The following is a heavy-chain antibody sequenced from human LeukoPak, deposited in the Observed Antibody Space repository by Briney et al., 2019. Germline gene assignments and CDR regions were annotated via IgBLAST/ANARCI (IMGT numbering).Heavy chain of an antibody. CDR3: ASGSRQMVGY. CDR1: GGTFSSYA. CDR2: IIPIFGTA. J-gene: IGHJ4*02. D-gene: IGHD2-8*01. V-gene: IGHV1-69*05. Sequence: GSSVKVSCKASGGTFSSYAISWVRQAPGQGLEWMGRIIPIFGTANYAQKFQGRVTITTDESTSTAYMELSSLRSDDTAVYYCASGSRQMVGYWGQGTLVTVSS.